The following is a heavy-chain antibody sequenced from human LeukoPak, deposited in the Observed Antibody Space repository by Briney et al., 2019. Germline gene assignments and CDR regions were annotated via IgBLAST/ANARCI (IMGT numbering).Heavy chain of an antibody. Sequence: SETLSLTCTVSGGSISSYYWSWIRQPPGMGLEWIGYIYTSGSTNYNPSLKSRVTISVDTSKNQFSLKLSSVTAADTAVYYCARVNQDAFDIWGQGTMVTVSS. V-gene: IGHV4-4*09. CDR2: IYTSGST. J-gene: IGHJ3*02. CDR3: ARVNQDAFDI. CDR1: GGSISSYY.